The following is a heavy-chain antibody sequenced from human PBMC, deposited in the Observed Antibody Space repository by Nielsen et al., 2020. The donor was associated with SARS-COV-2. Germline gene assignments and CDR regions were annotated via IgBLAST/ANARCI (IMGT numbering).Heavy chain of an antibody. D-gene: IGHD5-18*01. Sequence: SETLSLTCTVSGYSISSGYYWSWIRQHPGKGLEWIGYIFYSGTTSYNPSLKSRVTISVDTSKNQFSLNLTSVTPADTAVYYCARGGYSYAHTAEHFQVWGRGTLVTVSS. J-gene: IGHJ1*01. V-gene: IGHV4-61*01. CDR1: GYSISSGYY. CDR3: ARGGYSYAHTAEHFQV. CDR2: IFYSGTT.